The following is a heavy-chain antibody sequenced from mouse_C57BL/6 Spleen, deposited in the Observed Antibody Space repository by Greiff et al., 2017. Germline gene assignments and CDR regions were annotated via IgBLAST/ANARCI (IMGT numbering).Heavy chain of an antibody. Sequence: VKLMESEPGLVQPSQSLSITCTVSGFSLPSSAVHWFRQSPGKGLEWLGVLWSGGSTDYNAAFISRLSISKDNSKSQVFFKMNSLQADDTAIYYCARNSPYYAMDYWGQGTSVTVSS. J-gene: IGHJ4*01. CDR2: LWSGGST. CDR1: GFSLPSSA. CDR3: ARNSPYYAMDY. V-gene: IGHV2-2*01.